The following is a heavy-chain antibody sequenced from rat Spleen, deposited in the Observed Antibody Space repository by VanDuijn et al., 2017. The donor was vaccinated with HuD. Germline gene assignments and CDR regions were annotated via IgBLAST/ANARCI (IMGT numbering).Heavy chain of an antibody. J-gene: IGHJ3*01. CDR2: ISYDGSHT. CDR1: GFTFSNYG. CDR3: ASGGLDPGAY. V-gene: IGHV5-29*01. Sequence: EVQLVESGGGLVQPGRSLKLSCAASGFTFSNYGMAWVRQAPTKGLEWVATISYDGSHTYYRDSVKGRFTISRDNAKSTLYLQMDSLRSEDTATYYCASGGLDPGAYWGQGTLVTVSS. D-gene: IGHD1-11*01.